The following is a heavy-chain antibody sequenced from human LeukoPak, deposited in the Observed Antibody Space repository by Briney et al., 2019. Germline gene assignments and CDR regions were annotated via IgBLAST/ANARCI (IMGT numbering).Heavy chain of an antibody. D-gene: IGHD2-8*01. CDR2: ISSSSSTI. CDR3: ARESRAMGAFDI. Sequence: GGSLRLSCAASGFTFSSYTMSWVRQAPGKGLEWVSYISSSSSTICYADSVKGRFTISRDNAKNSLYLQMNSLRAEDTAVYCCARESRAMGAFDIWGQGTMVTVSS. V-gene: IGHV3-48*04. CDR1: GFTFSSYT. J-gene: IGHJ3*02.